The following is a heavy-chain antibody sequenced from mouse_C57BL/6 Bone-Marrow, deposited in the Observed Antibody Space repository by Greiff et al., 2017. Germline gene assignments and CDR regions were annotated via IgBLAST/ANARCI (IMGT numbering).Heavy chain of an antibody. Sequence: QVQLQQSGPELVKPGASVKISCKASGYAFSSSWMNWVKQRPGKGLEWIGRIYPGDGDTNYNGKFKGKATLTADKSSSTAYMQLSSLTSEDSAVYFGARDYGSSFYWYFDVWGTGTTVTVSS. CDR1: GYAFSSSW. V-gene: IGHV1-82*01. CDR2: IYPGDGDT. D-gene: IGHD1-1*01. J-gene: IGHJ1*03. CDR3: ARDYGSSFYWYFDV.